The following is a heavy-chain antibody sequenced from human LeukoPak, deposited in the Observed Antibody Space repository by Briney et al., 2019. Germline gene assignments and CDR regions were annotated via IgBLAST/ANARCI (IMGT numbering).Heavy chain of an antibody. CDR1: GFTFDDYS. V-gene: IGHV3-9*01. CDR2: ISCDSSGI. Sequence: GRSLRLSCAASGFTFDDYSMHWVRQAPGKGLEWVSGISCDSSGIGYADSVKGRFTISRDNAKNSLYLQMNGLRAEDTALYYCAKGPSYDSSGYYYVGSFDYWGQGTLVTVSS. CDR3: AKGPSYDSSGYYYVGSFDY. J-gene: IGHJ4*02. D-gene: IGHD3-22*01.